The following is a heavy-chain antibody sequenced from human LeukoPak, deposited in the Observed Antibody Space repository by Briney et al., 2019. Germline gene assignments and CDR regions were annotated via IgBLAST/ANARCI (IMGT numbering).Heavy chain of an antibody. CDR2: INPNSGGT. CDR1: GYTFTDYY. V-gene: IGHV1-2*02. Sequence: GASVKVSCKASGYTFTDYYLHWVRQAPGQGLEWMGWINPNSGGTNYAQKFQGRVTMTRDTSISTAYMELSRLRSDDTAVYYCAREVGDTAMVDNWFDPWGQGTLVTVSS. J-gene: IGHJ5*02. CDR3: AREVGDTAMVDNWFDP. D-gene: IGHD5-18*01.